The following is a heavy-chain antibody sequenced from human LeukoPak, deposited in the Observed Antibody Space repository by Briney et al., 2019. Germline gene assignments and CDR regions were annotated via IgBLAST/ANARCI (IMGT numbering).Heavy chain of an antibody. D-gene: IGHD5-18*01. CDR3: TTIKRGNIFGYFDF. CDR1: LGSLTTHH. V-gene: IGHV4-59*11. CDR2: VFDSGRT. J-gene: IGHJ4*02. Sequence: LGTLSLTRTVSLGSLTTHHCNSIRQTPGRGVEWIGYVFDSGRTKENPSLKSRVTLSADTSKNHLSLRLSSVTAADTAVYYCTTIKRGNIFGYFDFWRQGILVSVSS.